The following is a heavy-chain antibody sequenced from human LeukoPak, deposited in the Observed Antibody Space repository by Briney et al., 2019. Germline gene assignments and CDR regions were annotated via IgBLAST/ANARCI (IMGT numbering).Heavy chain of an antibody. CDR2: IKQDGSEK. Sequence: PGGSLRLSCRASASGDDFSSHSMNWVRQAPGKGLEWVANIKQDGSEKYYVDSVKGRFTISRDNAKNSLYLLMNSLRAEDTAVYYCARDRDVLTYWGQGTLVTVSS. CDR1: ASGDDFSSHS. V-gene: IGHV3-7*01. CDR3: ARDRDVLTY. J-gene: IGHJ4*02. D-gene: IGHD3-9*01.